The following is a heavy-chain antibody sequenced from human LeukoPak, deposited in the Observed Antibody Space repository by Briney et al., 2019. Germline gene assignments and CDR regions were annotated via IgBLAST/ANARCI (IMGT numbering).Heavy chain of an antibody. CDR1: GFTFSSYA. D-gene: IGHD1-7*01. CDR3: ARGPYDWNYGGEYY. V-gene: IGHV3-48*01. CDR2: ISSSSRTI. Sequence: PGGSLRLSCAASGFTFSSYAMSWVRQAPGKGLQWVSYISSSSRTIYYADSVKGRFTISRDNAKNSLYLQMNSLRAEDTAVYYCARGPYDWNYGGEYYWGQGTLVTVSS. J-gene: IGHJ4*02.